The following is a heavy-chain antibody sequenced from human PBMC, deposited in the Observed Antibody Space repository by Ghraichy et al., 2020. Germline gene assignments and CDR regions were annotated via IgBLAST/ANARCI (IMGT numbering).Heavy chain of an antibody. CDR3: AKIGAWTTVTIWFDP. CDR2: ISGSGGST. J-gene: IGHJ5*02. CDR1: GFTFSSYA. Sequence: GGSLRLSCAASGFTFSSYAMSWVRQAPGKGLEWVSAISGSGGSTYYADSVKGRFTISRDNSKNTLYMQMKSLRAEDTAVYYCAKIGAWTTVTIWFDPWGQGTLVTVSS. V-gene: IGHV3-23*01. D-gene: IGHD4-17*01.